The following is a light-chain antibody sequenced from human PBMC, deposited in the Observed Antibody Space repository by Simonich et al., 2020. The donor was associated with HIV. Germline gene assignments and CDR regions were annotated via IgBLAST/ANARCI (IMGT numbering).Light chain of an antibody. Sequence: DIQMTQSPSSLSASVGDRVTITCRASQSISRYLNWSQQKPGKAPKLLIYAAYSLQSGVPSRFSCSGSGTDFTLTISSLQPEDFAVYYCQQRSNWPLTFGGGTKVEIK. CDR1: QSISRY. CDR2: AAY. V-gene: IGKV1-39*01. J-gene: IGKJ4*01. CDR3: QQRSNWPLT.